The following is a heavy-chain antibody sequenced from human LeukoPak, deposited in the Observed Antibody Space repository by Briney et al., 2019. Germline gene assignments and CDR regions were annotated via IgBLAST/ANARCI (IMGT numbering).Heavy chain of an antibody. V-gene: IGHV4-4*07. CDR1: GGSISSYY. CDR3: ARATPRRYYYDSSGYAHFDY. D-gene: IGHD3-22*01. CDR2: ISPGGRT. Sequence: SETLCPTRTVSGGSISSYYWSWIRQPAGKRLEWIGRISPGGRTNYNPSLKSRVTISVDTSKNQFSLKLSSVTAADTAVYYCARATPRRYYYDSSGYAHFDYWGQGTLVSVSS. J-gene: IGHJ4*02.